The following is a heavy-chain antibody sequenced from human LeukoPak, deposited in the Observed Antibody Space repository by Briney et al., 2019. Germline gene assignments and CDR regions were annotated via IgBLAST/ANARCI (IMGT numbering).Heavy chain of an antibody. CDR3: ARVGPNKNAFDI. J-gene: IGHJ3*02. Sequence: GGSLRLSCAASGFTFSTYSMNWVRQAPGKGLEWVSSISSTGSYIYYADSVKGRFIVSRDNAKNSLYLQMNSPRGEDTAVYYCARVGPNKNAFDIWGQGTMVTVSS. CDR2: ISSTGSYI. CDR1: GFTFSTYS. V-gene: IGHV3-21*01.